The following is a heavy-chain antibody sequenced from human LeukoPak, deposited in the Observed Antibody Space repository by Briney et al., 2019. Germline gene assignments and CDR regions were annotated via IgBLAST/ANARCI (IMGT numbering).Heavy chain of an antibody. CDR3: AKDRNSFGSGGSDY. V-gene: IGHV3-23*01. CDR1: GFTFSSYA. CDR2: ISDSRGDT. Sequence: GGSLRLSCAASGFTFSSYAMSWVRQAPGKGLEWVSTISDSRGDTNYAASVKGRFTISRDSYKNTLYLQMSSLRVDDTAVYYCAKDRNSFGSGGSDYWGQETLVTVSS. D-gene: IGHD3-10*01. J-gene: IGHJ4*02.